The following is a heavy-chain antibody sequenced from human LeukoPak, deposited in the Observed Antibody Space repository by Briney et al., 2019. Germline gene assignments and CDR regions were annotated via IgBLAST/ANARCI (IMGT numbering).Heavy chain of an antibody. J-gene: IGHJ6*03. CDR2: IFYSGRT. Sequence: SETLSLTCTVSGGSISTSNYYWGWIRQPPGKGLEWIGNIFYSGRTYYSPPLKSRVTISLDTSRNQFSLKLSSVTAADTAVYYCARAYESPGYYSPDYYYMDVWGKGTTVTISS. CDR1: GGSISTSNYY. V-gene: IGHV4-39*07. D-gene: IGHD3-22*01. CDR3: ARAYESPGYYSPDYYYMDV.